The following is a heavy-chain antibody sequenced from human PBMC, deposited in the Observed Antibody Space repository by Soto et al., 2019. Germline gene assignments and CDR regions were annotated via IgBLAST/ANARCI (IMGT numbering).Heavy chain of an antibody. J-gene: IGHJ6*03. Sequence: EVQLVESGGGLVQPGRSLRLSCAASGFTFDDYAMHWVRQAPGKGLEWVSGISWNSGSIGYVDSVKGRFTISRDNAKNSLYLQMNSLRAEDTALYYCAKDTTSSGWNYYYYYMDVWGKGTTVTVSS. CDR1: GFTFDDYA. V-gene: IGHV3-9*01. CDR2: ISWNSGSI. D-gene: IGHD3-9*01. CDR3: AKDTTSSGWNYYYYYMDV.